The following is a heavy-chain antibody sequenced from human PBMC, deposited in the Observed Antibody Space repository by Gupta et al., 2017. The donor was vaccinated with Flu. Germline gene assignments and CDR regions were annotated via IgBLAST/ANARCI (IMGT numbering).Heavy chain of an antibody. Sequence: RQAPGQGLEWIGGIIPIFGTTNYAQKFRGRVTISADESATTGYMELSSLRSEDTAVYYCARAILASRTVGSNNYYYYQLDVWGQGTTVTVSS. D-gene: IGHD4-17*01. CDR2: IIPIFGTT. CDR3: ARAILASRTVGSNNYYYYQLDV. J-gene: IGHJ6*02. V-gene: IGHV1-69*01.